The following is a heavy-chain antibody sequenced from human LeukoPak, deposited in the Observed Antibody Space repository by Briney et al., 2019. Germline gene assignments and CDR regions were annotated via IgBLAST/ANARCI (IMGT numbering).Heavy chain of an antibody. CDR1: GGSFSGYY. D-gene: IGHD3-10*01. Sequence: PSETLSLTCAVYGGSFSGYYWSWIRQPPGKGLEWIGEINHSGSTYYNPSLKSRVTISVDTSKNQFSLKLSSVTAADTAVYYCARDHRWFGELFWFDPWGQGTLVTVSS. V-gene: IGHV4-34*09. CDR3: ARDHRWFGELFWFDP. J-gene: IGHJ5*02. CDR2: INHSGST.